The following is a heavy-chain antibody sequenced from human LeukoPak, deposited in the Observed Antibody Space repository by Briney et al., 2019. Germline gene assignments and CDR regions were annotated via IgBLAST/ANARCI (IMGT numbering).Heavy chain of an antibody. D-gene: IGHD6-13*01. V-gene: IGHV3-30*02. CDR3: AKDPPSGYSSRNNWFDP. J-gene: IGHJ5*02. Sequence: HPGGSLRLSCAASRFTFSTYWMHWVRHAPGRGLEWVAFIRYDGSNKYYADSVKGRFTISRDNSKNTLYLQMNSLRAEDTAVYYCAKDPPSGYSSRNNWFDPWGQGTLVTVSS. CDR2: IRYDGSNK. CDR1: RFTFSTYW.